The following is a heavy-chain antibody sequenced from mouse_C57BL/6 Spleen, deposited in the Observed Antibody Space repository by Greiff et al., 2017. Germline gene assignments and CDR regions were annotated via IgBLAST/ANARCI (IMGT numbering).Heavy chain of an antibody. J-gene: IGHJ4*01. D-gene: IGHD1-3*01. V-gene: IGHV1-22*01. CDR3: ASPLTSRDYAMDY. CDR2: INPNNGGT. CDR1: GYTFTDYN. Sequence: EVQLVESGPELVKPGASVKMSCKASGYTFTDYNMHWVKQSHGKSLEWIGYINPNNGGTSYNQKFKGKATLTVNKSSSTAYMELRSLTSEDSAVYYCASPLTSRDYAMDYWGQGTSVTVSS.